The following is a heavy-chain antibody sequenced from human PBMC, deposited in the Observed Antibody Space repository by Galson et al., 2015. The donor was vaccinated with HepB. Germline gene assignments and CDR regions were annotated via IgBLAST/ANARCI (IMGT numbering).Heavy chain of an antibody. Sequence: QSGAEVKKPGASVKVSCKASGYTFTSYGISWVRQAPGQGLEWMGWISAYNGNTNYAQKLQGRVTMTTDTSTSTAYMELRSLRSDDTAVYYCARAVGNCGGDCYSTYYFDYWGQGTLVTVSS. CDR2: ISAYNGNT. V-gene: IGHV1-18*01. CDR1: GYTFTSYG. J-gene: IGHJ4*02. CDR3: ARAVGNCGGDCYSTYYFDY. D-gene: IGHD2-21*01.